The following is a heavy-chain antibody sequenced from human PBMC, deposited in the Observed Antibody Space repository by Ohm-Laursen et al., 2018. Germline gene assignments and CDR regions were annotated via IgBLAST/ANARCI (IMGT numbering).Heavy chain of an antibody. D-gene: IGHD4-23*01. J-gene: IGHJ1*01. CDR2: IYYSGST. CDR3: ARGSNEYGGLYFPH. CDR1: GGSISSYY. V-gene: IGHV4-59*08. Sequence: SDTLSLTCSVSGGSISSYYWSWIRQPPGKGLEWIGYIYYSGSTNYNPSLKSRVTISVDTSKNQFSLKLRSVTAADTAVYYCARGSNEYGGLYFPHWGQGTLVTVSS.